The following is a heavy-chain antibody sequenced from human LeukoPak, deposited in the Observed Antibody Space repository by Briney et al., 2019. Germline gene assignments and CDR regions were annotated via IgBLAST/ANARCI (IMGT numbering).Heavy chain of an antibody. J-gene: IGHJ6*03. CDR2: IRYDGGNK. Sequence: GGSLRLSCAASGFIFSNYAMQWVREAPGMGLEWVAFIRYDGGNKYYADSVKGRFTISRDNSKNTMYLQMNSLNAEDTAVYYCAKDEVVPGYYYTDVWGRETTVTISS. CDR3: AKDEVVPGYYYTDV. V-gene: IGHV3-30*02. CDR1: GFIFSNYA. D-gene: IGHD2-2*01.